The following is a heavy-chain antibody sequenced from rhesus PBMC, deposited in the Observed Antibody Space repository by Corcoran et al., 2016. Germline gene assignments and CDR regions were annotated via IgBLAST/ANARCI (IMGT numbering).Heavy chain of an antibody. CDR3: ARQVRDYEPEYFEF. J-gene: IGHJ1*01. Sequence: QLQLQESGPGLVKPSETLSVTCAVSGGSISSSYWSWIRQAPGKGLEWIGYIYGSGGGTNYNPSLKNRVTISIDTSKNQFSLKLSSVTAADTAVYYCARQVRDYEPEYFEFWGQGALVTVSS. CDR2: IYGSGGGT. D-gene: IGHD4-29*01. V-gene: IGHV4-169*01. CDR1: GGSISSSY.